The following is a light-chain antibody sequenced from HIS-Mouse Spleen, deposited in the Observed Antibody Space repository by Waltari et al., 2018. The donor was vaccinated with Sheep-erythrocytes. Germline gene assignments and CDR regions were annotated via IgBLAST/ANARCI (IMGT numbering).Light chain of an antibody. V-gene: IGKV4-1*01. CDR3: QQYNSTTLT. Sequence: DIVMTQSPDSLAVSLGEKATINYKSSQIVLYSSNNKNYLAWYQQKPGQPPKLLIYWASTREYGVPDGFSDSGSVTEFTLTISSLQAEDGAVYNCQQYNSTTLTCGGGTKVEIE. CDR1: QIVLYSSNNKNY. CDR2: WAS. J-gene: IGKJ4*01.